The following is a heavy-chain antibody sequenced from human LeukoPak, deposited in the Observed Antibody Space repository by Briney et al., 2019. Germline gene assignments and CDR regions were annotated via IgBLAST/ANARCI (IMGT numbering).Heavy chain of an antibody. V-gene: IGHV3-33*06. CDR2: IWYDGSNK. J-gene: IGHJ4*02. D-gene: IGHD2-8*01. CDR3: AKPMPLGLMVYAIDY. CDR1: GFTFSSYG. Sequence: AGGSLRLSCAASGFTFSSYGMHWVRQAPGKGLEWVAVIWYDGSNKYYADSVKGRFTISRDNSKNTLYLQMNSLRAEDTAVYYCAKPMPLGLMVYAIDYWGQGTLVTVSS.